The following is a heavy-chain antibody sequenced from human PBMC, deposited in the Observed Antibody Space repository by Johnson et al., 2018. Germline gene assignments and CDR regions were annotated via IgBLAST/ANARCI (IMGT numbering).Heavy chain of an antibody. J-gene: IGHJ4*02. CDR3: ARERPLGEDFDF. Sequence: QVQLQESGPGLVKPSQTLFLTCSVSGDSISSVEFYWSWIRQPPGRSLEWIGYVDYSGNTNYNAALKSRVTISVDTSKNQFSLSLTSVTAADTAVYYCARERPLGEDFDFWGQGTLVTVSS. CDR1: GDSISSVEFY. D-gene: IGHD3-3*01. CDR2: VDYSGNT. V-gene: IGHV4-30-4*01.